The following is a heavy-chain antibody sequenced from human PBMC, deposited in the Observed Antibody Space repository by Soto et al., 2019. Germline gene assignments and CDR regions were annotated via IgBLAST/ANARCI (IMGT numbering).Heavy chain of an antibody. Sequence: GGSLRLSCAASGFTVSSNYMSWVRQAPGKGLEWVSVIYSGGSTYYADSVKGRFTISRDNSKNTLYLQMNSLRAEDTAVYYCARVSSRRSSYGMDVWGQGTTVTVSS. D-gene: IGHD6-6*01. CDR2: IYSGGST. V-gene: IGHV3-53*01. CDR1: GFTVSSNY. CDR3: ARVSSRRSSYGMDV. J-gene: IGHJ6*02.